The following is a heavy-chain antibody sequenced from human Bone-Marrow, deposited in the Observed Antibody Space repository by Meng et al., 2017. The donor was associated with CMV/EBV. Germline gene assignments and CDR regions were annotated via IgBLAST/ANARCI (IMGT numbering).Heavy chain of an antibody. CDR2: INSDGSST. V-gene: IGHV3-74*01. J-gene: IGHJ6*02. D-gene: IGHD3-10*01. CDR1: GFTFSSYW. CDR3: ARSSNPRGLAWFGELYQKYGMDV. Sequence: GESLKISCAASGFTFSSYWMHWVRQAPGKGLVWVSRINSDGSSTSYADSVKGRFTISRDNAKNTLYLQMNSLRAEDTAVYYCARSSNPRGLAWFGELYQKYGMDVWGQGTTATVSS.